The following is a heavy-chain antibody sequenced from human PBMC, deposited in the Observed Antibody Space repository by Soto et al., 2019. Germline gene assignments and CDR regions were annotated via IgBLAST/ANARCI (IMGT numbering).Heavy chain of an antibody. D-gene: IGHD7-27*01. Sequence: PGGSLRLSCAASGFPFSTYGLHWVRQAPGQGLEWVAVIWPDGSNKYYAEPVKGRFTVSRDNSRNTLYLQMNSLRVEDTALYYCVRASGPFDFWGQGTQVTVSS. CDR2: IWPDGSNK. CDR1: GFPFSTYG. CDR3: VRASGPFDF. J-gene: IGHJ4*02. V-gene: IGHV3-33*01.